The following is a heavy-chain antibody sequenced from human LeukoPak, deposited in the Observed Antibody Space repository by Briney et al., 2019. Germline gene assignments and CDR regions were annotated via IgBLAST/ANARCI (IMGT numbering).Heavy chain of an antibody. Sequence: GRSLRLSCAASGFIFSSYAMHWVRQAPGRGLEWVAVISSDGNNKYADSVKGRFTISRDNSKNTLYLQMNSLRAEDTAVFYCARDQYDTWSRRGNFDSWGQGTLVIVSS. V-gene: IGHV3-30-3*01. J-gene: IGHJ4*02. CDR1: GFIFSSYA. CDR3: ARDQYDTWSRRGNFDS. CDR2: ISSDGNNK. D-gene: IGHD3-3*01.